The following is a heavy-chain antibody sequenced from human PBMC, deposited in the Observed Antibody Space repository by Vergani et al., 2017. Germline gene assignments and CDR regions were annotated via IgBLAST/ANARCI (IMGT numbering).Heavy chain of an antibody. CDR1: GYTFTSYD. Sequence: QVQLVQSGAEVKKPGASVKVSCKASGYTFTSYDINWVRQATGQGLEWMGWMNPNSGNTGYAQKFQGRVTMTRNTSISTAYMELSSLRSEDTAVYYCARAPKSSGTKPLNGFDPWGQGTLVTVSS. D-gene: IGHD1-7*01. V-gene: IGHV1-8*01. CDR3: ARAPKSSGTKPLNGFDP. J-gene: IGHJ5*02. CDR2: MNPNSGNT.